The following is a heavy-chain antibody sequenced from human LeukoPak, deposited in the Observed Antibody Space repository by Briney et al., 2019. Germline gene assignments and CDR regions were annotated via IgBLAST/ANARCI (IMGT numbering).Heavy chain of an antibody. J-gene: IGHJ5*02. CDR3: AVMYSSSWYWFDP. CDR1: GGSFSGYY. D-gene: IGHD6-13*01. CDR2: IYYSGST. V-gene: IGHV4-59*08. Sequence: SETLSLTCAVYGGSFSGYYWSWIRQPPGKGLEWIGYIYYSGSTNYNPSLKSRVTISVDTSKNQFSLKLSSVTAADTAVYYCAVMYSSSWYWFDPWGQGTLVTVSS.